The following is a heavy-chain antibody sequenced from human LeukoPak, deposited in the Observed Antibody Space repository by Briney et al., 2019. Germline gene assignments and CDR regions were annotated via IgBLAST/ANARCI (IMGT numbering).Heavy chain of an antibody. Sequence: GGSLRLSCAASGFTFSSYEMNWVRQAPGKGLEWVSYISSSGSTIYYADSVKGRFTISRDNAKSSLYLQMNSLRAEDTAVYYCARIPLDSSGYSDWGQGTLVTVSS. V-gene: IGHV3-48*03. CDR1: GFTFSSYE. J-gene: IGHJ4*02. D-gene: IGHD3-22*01. CDR2: ISSSGSTI. CDR3: ARIPLDSSGYSD.